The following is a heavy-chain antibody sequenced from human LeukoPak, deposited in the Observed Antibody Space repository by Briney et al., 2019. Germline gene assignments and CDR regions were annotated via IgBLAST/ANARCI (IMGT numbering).Heavy chain of an antibody. D-gene: IGHD6-13*01. CDR3: ANVLDSSSWYYFDY. J-gene: IGHJ4*02. V-gene: IGHV3-30*18. CDR2: ISYDGSNK. Sequence: SGGSLRLSCAASGFTFSSYGMHWVRQAPGKGLEWVAVISYDGSNKYYADSVKGRFTISRDNSKNTLYLQMNSLRAEDTAVYYCANVLDSSSWYYFDYWGQGTLVTVSS. CDR1: GFTFSSYG.